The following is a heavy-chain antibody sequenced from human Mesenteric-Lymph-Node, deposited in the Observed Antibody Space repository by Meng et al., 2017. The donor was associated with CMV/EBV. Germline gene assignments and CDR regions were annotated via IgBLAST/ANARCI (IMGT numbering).Heavy chain of an antibody. Sequence: GESLKISCAASGFTFSSYSMNWVRQAPGKGLEWVSSISSSSSYIYYADSVKGRFTISRDNAKNSLYLQMNSLRAEDTAVYYCARETPYYYDSSGTFDYWGQGTLVIVSS. CDR1: GFTFSSYS. J-gene: IGHJ4*02. D-gene: IGHD3-22*01. CDR2: ISSSSSYI. V-gene: IGHV3-21*01. CDR3: ARETPYYYDSSGTFDY.